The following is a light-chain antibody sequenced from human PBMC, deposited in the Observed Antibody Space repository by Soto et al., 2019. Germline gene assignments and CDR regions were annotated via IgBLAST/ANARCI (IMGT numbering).Light chain of an antibody. J-gene: IGKJ1*01. V-gene: IGKV3-20*01. CDR2: GAS. CDR3: QHYDWSLTWT. CDR1: QTVTSSF. Sequence: EIVLTQSPGTLSLSPGESATLSCRASQTVTSSFLAWYQQKRGQAPRLLIYGASTRATGVPDRFSGSGSGTDFTLTISELEPEDFAVYYCQHYDWSLTWTFGPGTRWISN.